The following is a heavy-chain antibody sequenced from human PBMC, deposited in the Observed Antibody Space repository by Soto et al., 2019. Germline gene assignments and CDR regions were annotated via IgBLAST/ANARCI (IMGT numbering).Heavy chain of an antibody. D-gene: IGHD6-6*01. CDR2: IIPIFGTA. CDR1: GGTFSSYA. CDR3: ARTFIAARRNYYYGMDV. V-gene: IGHV1-69*13. J-gene: IGHJ6*02. Sequence: SVKVSCKASGGTFSSYAISWVRQAPGQGLEWMGGIIPIFGTANYAQKFQGRVTITADESTSTAYMELSSLRSEDTAVYYCARTFIAARRNYYYGMDVWGQGTTVT.